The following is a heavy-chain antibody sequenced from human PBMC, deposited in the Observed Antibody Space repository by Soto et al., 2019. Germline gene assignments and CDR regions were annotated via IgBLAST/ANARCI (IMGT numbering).Heavy chain of an antibody. V-gene: IGHV3-21*01. CDR1: GFTFSSYS. D-gene: IGHD3-10*01. CDR3: ARDYYGSGSYYHPTPDRSRGMDV. Sequence: PGGSLRLSCAASGFTFSSYSMNWVRQAPGKGLEWVSSISSSSSYIYYADSVKGRFTISRDNAKNSLYLQMNSLRAEDTAVYYCARDYYGSGSYYHPTPDRSRGMDVWGQGTTVTVSS. CDR2: ISSSSSYI. J-gene: IGHJ6*02.